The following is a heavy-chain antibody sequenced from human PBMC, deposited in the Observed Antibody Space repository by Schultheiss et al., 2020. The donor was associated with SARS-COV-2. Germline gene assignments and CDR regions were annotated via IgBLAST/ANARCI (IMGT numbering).Heavy chain of an antibody. CDR2: INHSGST. Sequence: GSLRLSCAASGFTFSSYAMSWVRQAPGKGLEWIGEINHSGSTNYNPSLKSRVTISVDTSKNQFSLKLSSVTAADTAVYYCAVGSGSYSVKDYWGQGTLVTVSS. D-gene: IGHD1-26*01. CDR3: AVGSGSYSVKDY. CDR1: GFTFSSYA. J-gene: IGHJ4*02. V-gene: IGHV4-34*08.